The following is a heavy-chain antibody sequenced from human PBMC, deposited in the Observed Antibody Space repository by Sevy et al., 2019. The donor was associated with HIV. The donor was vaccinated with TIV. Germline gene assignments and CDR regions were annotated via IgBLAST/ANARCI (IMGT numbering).Heavy chain of an antibody. CDR1: GYTFSDYS. V-gene: IGHV1-2*02. CDR2: INAASGVT. D-gene: IGHD5-12*01. J-gene: IGHJ4*02. CDR3: ARGGSDGNY. Sequence: ASVKVSCKASGYTFSDYSIYWIRQAPGQGFEWMGWINAASGVTNFAQKFQGRVTMTRDTSIKTAYMEVYRLTSDDTAVYYCARGGSDGNYWGQGTLVTVSS.